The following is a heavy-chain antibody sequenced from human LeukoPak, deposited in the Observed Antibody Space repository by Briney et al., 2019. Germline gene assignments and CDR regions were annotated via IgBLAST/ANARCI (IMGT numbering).Heavy chain of an antibody. CDR3: ARLPGYCSSSSCYKMTIPFDY. CDR2: INWGSNHI. CDR1: GFTLRSYS. Sequence: GGSLRLSCAASGFTLRSYSMSWVRQAPGKGLEWVSSINWGSNHIYYADAVQGRFTISRDNSKNTLYLEMTSLRPEDTAIYFCARLPGYCSSSSCYKMTIPFDYWGQGTLVTVSS. V-gene: IGHV3-21*01. D-gene: IGHD2-2*02. J-gene: IGHJ4*02.